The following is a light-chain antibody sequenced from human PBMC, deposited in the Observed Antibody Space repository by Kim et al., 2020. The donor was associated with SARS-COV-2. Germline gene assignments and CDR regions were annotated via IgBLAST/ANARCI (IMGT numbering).Light chain of an antibody. CDR3: QQYGSSPEYA. Sequence: PGESATPTCRAAQSVSSNYIAWYQQHPGQAPRLLIYRASTRAAGIPDRFSGSGSETEFTLSISRLEPEDFAVYYCQQYGSSPEYAFGQGTKLEI. CDR2: RAS. V-gene: IGKV3-20*01. J-gene: IGKJ2*01. CDR1: QSVSSNY.